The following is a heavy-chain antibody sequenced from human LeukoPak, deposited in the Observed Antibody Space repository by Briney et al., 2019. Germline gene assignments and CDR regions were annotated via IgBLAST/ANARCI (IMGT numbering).Heavy chain of an antibody. V-gene: IGHV1-2*02. D-gene: IGHD2-15*01. CDR3: ASWPYCSGGSCYSSDY. Sequence: ASVTVSCTASGYTFTGYYMHWVRKAPGQGLERMGWINPNSGGTNYAQKFQGMVTMTRDTSISTAYMELSRLRSDDTAVYYCASWPYCSGGSCYSSDYWGQGTLVTVSS. CDR1: GYTFTGYY. CDR2: INPNSGGT. J-gene: IGHJ4*02.